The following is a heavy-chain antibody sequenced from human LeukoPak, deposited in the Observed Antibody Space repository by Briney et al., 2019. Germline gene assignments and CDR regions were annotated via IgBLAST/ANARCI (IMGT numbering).Heavy chain of an antibody. V-gene: IGHV3-30-3*01. CDR3: ASDREYTANLQYFDY. CDR2: ISYDGSNK. D-gene: IGHD5-18*01. CDR1: GFTFSSYA. J-gene: IGHJ4*02. Sequence: PGRSLRLSCAASGFTFSSYAMHWVRQAPGKGLEWVAVISYDGSNKYYADTVKGRFTISRDNSKNTLYLQMNSLRVEDTAVYYCASDREYTANLQYFDYWGQGTLVTVSS.